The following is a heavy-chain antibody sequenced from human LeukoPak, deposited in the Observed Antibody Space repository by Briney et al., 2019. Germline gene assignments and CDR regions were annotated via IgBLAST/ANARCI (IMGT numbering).Heavy chain of an antibody. CDR1: GYTLTELS. CDR3: ATTILQNYGDYGKFDY. V-gene: IGHV1-24*01. CDR2: FDPEDGET. J-gene: IGHJ4*02. Sequence: ASVKVSCKVSGYTLTELSMHWVRQAPGKGLEWMGGFDPEDGETIYAQKFQGRVTMTEDTSTDTAYMELSSLRSEDTAVYYCATTILQNYGDYGKFDYWGQGTLVTVSS. D-gene: IGHD4-17*01.